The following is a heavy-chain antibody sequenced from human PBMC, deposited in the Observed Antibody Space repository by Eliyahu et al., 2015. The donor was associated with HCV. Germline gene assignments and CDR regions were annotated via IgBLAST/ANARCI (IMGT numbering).Heavy chain of an antibody. CDR1: DGSITSYY. V-gene: IGHV4-59*01. CDR2: FLYRGRT. CDR3: AAGRGGYFLDS. D-gene: IGHD2-15*01. Sequence: QVQLQESGPGLVKPSETLSLTCTVSDGSITSYYWNWIRQPPGKGLEWIGLFLYRGRTKYNPSLESRVTMSVDTSKSQVSLKLNSVTAADTAVYYCAAGRGGYFLDSWGQGTLVTVAS. J-gene: IGHJ4*02.